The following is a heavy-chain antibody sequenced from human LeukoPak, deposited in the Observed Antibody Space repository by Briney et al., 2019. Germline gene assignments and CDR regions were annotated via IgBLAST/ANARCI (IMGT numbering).Heavy chain of an antibody. V-gene: IGHV4-59*01. CDR2: IYYSGST. CDR3: ARVPRGLWFDP. J-gene: IGHJ5*02. CDR1: GGSISSYY. Sequence: SETLSLTCTVSGGSISSYYWSWIRQPPGKGLEWIGYIYYSGSTKYNPSLKSRVTISVDTSKNQFSLKLSSVTAADTAVYYCARVPRGLWFDPWGQGTLVTVFS. D-gene: IGHD1-26*01.